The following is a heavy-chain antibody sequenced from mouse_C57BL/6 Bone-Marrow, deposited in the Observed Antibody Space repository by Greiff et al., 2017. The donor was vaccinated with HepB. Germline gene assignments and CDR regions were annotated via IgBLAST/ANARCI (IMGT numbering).Heavy chain of an antibody. D-gene: IGHD2-4*01. CDR2: ISDGGSYT. V-gene: IGHV5-4*01. Sequence: EVMLVESGGGLVKPGGSLKLSCAASGFTFSSYAMSWVRQTPEKRLEWVATISDGGSYTYYPDNVKGRFTISRDNAKNNLYLQMSHLKSEDTAMYYCARDYDYAYWGQGTTLTVSS. CDR1: GFTFSSYA. CDR3: ARDYDYAY. J-gene: IGHJ2*01.